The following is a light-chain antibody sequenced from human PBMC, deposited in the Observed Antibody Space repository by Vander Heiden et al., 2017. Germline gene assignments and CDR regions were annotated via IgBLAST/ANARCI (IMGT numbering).Light chain of an antibody. CDR1: QDISRH. CDR3: LHYHNFPHT. V-gene: IGKV1D-8*01. CDR2: ASS. Sequence: IWVTQSPALVSASKADTVTISCRTSQDISRHLAWFQQKPGKAPELLIYASSTLQSGVPSRFSGSGSGTHFTLTISSLQSEDFATYFCLHYHNFPHTFGQGTRLEIK. J-gene: IGKJ2*01.